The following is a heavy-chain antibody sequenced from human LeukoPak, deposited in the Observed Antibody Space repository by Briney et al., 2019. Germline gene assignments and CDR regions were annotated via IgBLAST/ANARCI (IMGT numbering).Heavy chain of an antibody. CDR2: VSSDGTNK. CDR3: ARVGDYVDGMDV. Sequence: GGSLRLSCAASGFTFNIYAMRWVRQSPGKGLEWVAVVSSDGTNKYYADSVKGRFTISRDSSRNTLSLQMNSLRPEDTAVYYSARVGDYVDGMDVWGQGTTVTVSS. CDR1: GFTFNIYA. J-gene: IGHJ6*02. D-gene: IGHD4-17*01. V-gene: IGHV3-30-3*01.